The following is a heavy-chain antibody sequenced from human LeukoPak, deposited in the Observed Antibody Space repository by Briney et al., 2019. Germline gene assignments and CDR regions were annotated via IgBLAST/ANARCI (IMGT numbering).Heavy chain of an antibody. CDR1: GFTFSSYA. Sequence: GGSLRLSCAASGFTFSSYAMSWVRQAPGKGLEWVSAISGSGGSTYYADSVKGRFTISRDNSKNTLYLQMNSLRAEDTAVHYCAKPSSTSGHYYYYMDVWGKGTTVTVSS. J-gene: IGHJ6*03. V-gene: IGHV3-23*01. D-gene: IGHD2-2*01. CDR3: AKPSSTSGHYYYYMDV. CDR2: ISGSGGST.